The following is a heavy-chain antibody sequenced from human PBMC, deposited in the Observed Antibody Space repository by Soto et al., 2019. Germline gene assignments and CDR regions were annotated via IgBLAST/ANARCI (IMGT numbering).Heavy chain of an antibody. CDR2: IDPSDSYT. J-gene: IGHJ6*02. Sequence: LGESLKISCNGSGYSFTSYWISWVRQMPGKGLEWMGRIDPSDSYTNYSPSFQGHVTISADKSISTAYLQWSSLKASDTAMYYCARDLTEGHYYYGMDVWGQGTTVTVSS. CDR1: GYSFTSYW. D-gene: IGHD3-9*01. V-gene: IGHV5-10-1*01. CDR3: ARDLTEGHYYYGMDV.